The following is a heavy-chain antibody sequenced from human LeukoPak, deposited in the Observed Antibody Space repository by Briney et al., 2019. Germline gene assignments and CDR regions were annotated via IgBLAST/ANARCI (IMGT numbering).Heavy chain of an antibody. Sequence: GGSLRLSCAASGFTFSSYSVNWVRQAPGKGLEWVSVISNGGSKKYNADSVKGRFTISRDNSKNTRYLQMNSVMSEYTAVYYCARRPGAKSDYNGMDVWGQGTTVTVSS. CDR1: GFTFSSYS. J-gene: IGHJ6*02. V-gene: IGHV3-30-3*01. D-gene: IGHD1-14*01. CDR3: ARRPGAKSDYNGMDV. CDR2: ISNGGSKK.